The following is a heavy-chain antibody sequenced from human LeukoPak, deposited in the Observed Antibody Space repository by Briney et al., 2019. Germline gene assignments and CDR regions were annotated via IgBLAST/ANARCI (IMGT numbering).Heavy chain of an antibody. J-gene: IGHJ4*02. CDR2: ISYDGSNK. CDR1: GFTFSSYA. D-gene: IGHD7-27*01. CDR3: ARSPPGDYPYFDC. V-gene: IGHV3-30*04. Sequence: GGSLRLSCAASGFTFSSYAMHWVRQAPGKGLEWVAVISYDGSNKYYADSVKGRFTISRDNSKNTLYLQMNSLRAEDTAVYYCARSPPGDYPYFDCWGQGTLVTVSS.